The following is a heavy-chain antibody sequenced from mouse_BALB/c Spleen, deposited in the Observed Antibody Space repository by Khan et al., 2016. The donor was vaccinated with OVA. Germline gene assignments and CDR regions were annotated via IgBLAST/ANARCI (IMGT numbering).Heavy chain of an antibody. V-gene: IGHV5-6*01. D-gene: IGHD4-1*01. CDR3: ASHLTGSFAY. CDR1: GFIFSNYG. J-gene: IGHJ3*01. CDR2: ISSAGTYT. Sequence: EVELVESGGDLVKPGGSLKLSCVVSGFIFSNYGMSWVRQTPDKRLERVATISSAGTYTYYPDSVKGRFTISRNNAKNTLYLQMSSLKSEDTAMYYCASHLTGSFAYWGQGTLVTVSA.